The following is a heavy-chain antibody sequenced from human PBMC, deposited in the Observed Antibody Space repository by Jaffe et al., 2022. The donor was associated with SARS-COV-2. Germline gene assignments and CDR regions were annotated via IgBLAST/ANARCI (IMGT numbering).Heavy chain of an antibody. J-gene: IGHJ4*02. CDR1: SGSISSSSYY. CDR3: ARDRSAGLWFADPLAYFDY. CDR2: IYYTGST. D-gene: IGHD3-10*01. V-gene: IGHV4-39*02. Sequence: QLQLQGSGPRLVKPPETLSLTCTVSSGSISSSSYYWGWIRQPPGKGLEWIGSIYYTGSTFYNPSLKSRVTISVDTSKNQFSLKLSSVTAADTAVYYCARDRSAGLWFADPLAYFDYWGQGTLVAVSS.